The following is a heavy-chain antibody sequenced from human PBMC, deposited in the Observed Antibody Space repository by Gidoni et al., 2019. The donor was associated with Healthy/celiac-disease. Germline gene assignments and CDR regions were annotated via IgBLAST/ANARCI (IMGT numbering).Heavy chain of an antibody. CDR3: ARDASRYYDFWSGYYFDY. V-gene: IGHV1-3*01. Sequence: VQLVQSGAEVKKPGASVKVSCKASGYTFTSYAMHWVRQAPGQRLEWMGWINAGNGNTKYSQKFQGRVTITRDTSASTAYMELSSLRSEDTAVYYCARDASRYYDFWSGYYFDYWGQGTLVTVSS. D-gene: IGHD3-3*01. J-gene: IGHJ4*02. CDR2: INAGNGNT. CDR1: GYTFTSYA.